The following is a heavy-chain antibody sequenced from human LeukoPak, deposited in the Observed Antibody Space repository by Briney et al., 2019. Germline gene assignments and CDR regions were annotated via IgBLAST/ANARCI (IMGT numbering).Heavy chain of an antibody. J-gene: IGHJ4*02. Sequence: PSETLSLTYTVSGDSVSSYYWSWIRQPPGKGLEWIGFIYYSATTKYNPSLKSRVTISVDTSKKQFSLNLNSVTAADTAVYYCARGGEDGYPFDYWGQGTLVTVSS. CDR3: ARGGEDGYPFDY. D-gene: IGHD5-24*01. V-gene: IGHV4-59*02. CDR1: GDSVSSYY. CDR2: IYYSATT.